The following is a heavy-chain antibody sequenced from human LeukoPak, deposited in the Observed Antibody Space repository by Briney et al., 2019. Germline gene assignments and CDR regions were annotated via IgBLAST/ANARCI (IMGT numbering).Heavy chain of an antibody. CDR3: ARNYAQPEYFQH. J-gene: IGHJ1*01. Sequence: SVKVSCKASGGTVRRFGISWVRQAPGQGLEWMGGIIPIFGTTSYVQKFQGRVTITADESTSTAYMELSSLRSEDTAVYYCARNYAQPEYFQHWGQGTLVTVSS. V-gene: IGHV1-69*01. CDR2: IIPIFGTT. D-gene: IGHD1-7*01. CDR1: GGTVRRFG.